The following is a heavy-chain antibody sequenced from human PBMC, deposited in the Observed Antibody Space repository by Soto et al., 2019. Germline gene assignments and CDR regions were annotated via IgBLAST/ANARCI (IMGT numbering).Heavy chain of an antibody. CDR2: TYYSGST. Sequence: SETLSLTCTVSGDSVSNGNSYWSWIRQPPGKGLDLIGYTYYSGSTNYSPSLKSRVTISVYTSKNQFCLRLSSVTAADTAVYYCARGGAYYYYYGMDVWGQGTTVTVSS. CDR1: GDSVSNGNSY. J-gene: IGHJ6*02. V-gene: IGHV4-61*01. CDR3: ARGGAYYYYYGMDV.